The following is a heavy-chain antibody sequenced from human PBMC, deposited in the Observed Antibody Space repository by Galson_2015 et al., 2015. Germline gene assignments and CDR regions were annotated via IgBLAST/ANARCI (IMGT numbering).Heavy chain of an antibody. V-gene: IGHV4-61*01. Sequence: SETLSLTCTVSGGSVSSGSYYWSWIRQPPGKGLEWIGYIYYSGSTNYNPSLKSRVTISVDTSKNQFSLKLSSVTAADTAVYYCARDSKGGGSPYGMDVWGQGATVTVSS. J-gene: IGHJ6*02. CDR1: GGSVSSGSYY. CDR3: ARDSKGGGSPYGMDV. D-gene: IGHD2-15*01. CDR2: IYYSGST.